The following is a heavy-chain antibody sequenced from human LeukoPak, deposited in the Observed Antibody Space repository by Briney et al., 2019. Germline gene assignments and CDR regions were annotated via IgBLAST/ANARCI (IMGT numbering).Heavy chain of an antibody. CDR1: GFTFSSYA. CDR3: ARAGPPRDGYNPYYYYGMDV. V-gene: IGHV3-23*01. J-gene: IGHJ6*02. CDR2: ISGSGGST. D-gene: IGHD5-24*01. Sequence: GGSLRLSCAASGFTFSSYAMSWVRQAPGKGLEWVSAISGSGGSTYYADSVKGRFTISRDNSKNTLYLQMNSLRAEDTAVYYCARAGPPRDGYNPYYYYGMDVWGQGTTVTVSS.